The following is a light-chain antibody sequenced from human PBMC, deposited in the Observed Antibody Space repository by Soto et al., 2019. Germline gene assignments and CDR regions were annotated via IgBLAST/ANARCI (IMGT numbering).Light chain of an antibody. Sequence: EIVLTQSPGTLSLSPGERATLSCRASQSVIGRQLAWYQHKPGQAPRLLIYCVSSRATGIPDRFTGSGSGTDFTLTISRLEPEDFAVFYCQVYGPSPPITFGQGTRLEIK. CDR2: CVS. J-gene: IGKJ5*01. CDR1: QSVIGRQ. V-gene: IGKV3-20*01. CDR3: QVYGPSPPIT.